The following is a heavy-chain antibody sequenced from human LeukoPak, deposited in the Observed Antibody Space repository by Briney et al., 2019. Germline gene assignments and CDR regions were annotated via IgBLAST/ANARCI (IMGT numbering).Heavy chain of an antibody. CDR2: MNPNSGNT. D-gene: IGHD4-17*01. CDR1: GYTFTSCD. V-gene: IGHV1-8*01. Sequence: GASVKVSCKASGYTFTSCDINWVRQATGQGLEWMGWMNPNSGNTGYAQKFQGRVTMTRNTSISTAYMELSSLRSEDTAVYYCARGFTVTDNWFDPWGQGTLVTVSS. J-gene: IGHJ5*02. CDR3: ARGFTVTDNWFDP.